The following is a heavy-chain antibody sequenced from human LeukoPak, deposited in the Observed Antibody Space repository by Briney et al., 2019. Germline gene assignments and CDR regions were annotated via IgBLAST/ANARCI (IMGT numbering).Heavy chain of an antibody. D-gene: IGHD3-22*01. CDR2: IYYSGST. CDR3: ARAAGDASGYYSDY. CDR1: GGSISSYY. J-gene: IGHJ4*02. V-gene: IGHV4-59*01. Sequence: PSETLSLTCTVSGGSISSYYWSWIRQPPGKGLEWIGYIYYSGSTNYNPSLKSRVTMAVDTSKSQFSLNLTSVTAADTAFYYCARAAGDASGYYSDYWGQGTLVTVSS.